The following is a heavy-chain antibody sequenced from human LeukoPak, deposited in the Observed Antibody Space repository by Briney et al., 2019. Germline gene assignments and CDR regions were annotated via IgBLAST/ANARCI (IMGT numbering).Heavy chain of an antibody. CDR3: AKSDGDYEPTNWFDA. Sequence: PGGSLRLSCAASGFTFSSFSMSWVRQAPGKGLEWVSTVSGNGDSTFYVDSVKGRFTISRDNPKSTLSLKMNSLRAEDTAVYYCAKSDGDYEPTNWFDAWGQEILVTVSS. CDR2: VSGNGDST. D-gene: IGHD4-17*01. V-gene: IGHV3-23*01. J-gene: IGHJ5*02. CDR1: GFTFSSFS.